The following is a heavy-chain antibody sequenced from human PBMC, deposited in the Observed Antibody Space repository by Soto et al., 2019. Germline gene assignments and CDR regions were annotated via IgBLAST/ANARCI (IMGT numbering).Heavy chain of an antibody. CDR3: ARVKEYYYDSSGYQINWFDP. Sequence: SETLSLTCAVSGGSISSGGYSWSWIRQPPGKGLEWIGYIYHSGSTYYNPSLKSRVTISVDRSKNQFSLKLSSVTAADTAVYYCARVKEYYYDSSGYQINWFDPWGQGTLVTVSS. CDR1: GGSISSGGYS. CDR2: IYHSGST. D-gene: IGHD3-22*01. J-gene: IGHJ5*02. V-gene: IGHV4-30-2*01.